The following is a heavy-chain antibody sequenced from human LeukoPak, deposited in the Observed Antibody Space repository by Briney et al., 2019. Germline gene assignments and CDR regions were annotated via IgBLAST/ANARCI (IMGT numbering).Heavy chain of an antibody. CDR3: VKAGYASGIPNWIDP. V-gene: IGHV3-23*01. CDR1: GLTFSTYA. D-gene: IGHD3-10*01. Sequence: GGSLRLSCAASGLTFSTYAMSWVRQAPGKGLEWVPGISGSGDSTYYADSAKGRFTVSRDNFKNTLYLQLNSLRADDTAVYYCVKAGYASGIPNWIDPWGQGTLVTVSS. J-gene: IGHJ5*02. CDR2: ISGSGDST.